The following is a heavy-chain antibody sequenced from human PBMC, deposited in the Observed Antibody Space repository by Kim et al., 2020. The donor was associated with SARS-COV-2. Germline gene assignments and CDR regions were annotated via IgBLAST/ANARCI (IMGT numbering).Heavy chain of an antibody. CDR2: IWYDGSNT. CDR3: ARANWNYGLDY. D-gene: IGHD1-7*01. V-gene: IGHV3-33*01. J-gene: IGHJ4*02. CDR1: GFTFSSYG. Sequence: GGSLRLSCAASGFTFSSYGMHWVRQAPGKGLEWVTVIWYDGSNTYYADSVKGRFTLSRDNSKNTLYLQMNSLRVEDTAVYYCARANWNYGLDYWVQGTL.